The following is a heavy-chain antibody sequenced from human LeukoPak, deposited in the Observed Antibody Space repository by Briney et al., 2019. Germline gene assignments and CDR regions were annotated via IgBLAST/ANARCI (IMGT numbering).Heavy chain of an antibody. CDR2: IYYSGST. J-gene: IGHJ4*02. D-gene: IGHD3-10*01. Sequence: PSETLSLTCTVSGGSVSSGSYYWSWIREPPGKGLEWIGYIYYSGSTNYNPCLKSRVPISVDTSKNQFSLKLRSVTAADTAVYYCASTYYYGSGSWYYLDYWRQATLVTVPS. CDR3: ASTYYYGSGSWYYLDY. V-gene: IGHV4-61*01. CDR1: GGSVSSGSYY.